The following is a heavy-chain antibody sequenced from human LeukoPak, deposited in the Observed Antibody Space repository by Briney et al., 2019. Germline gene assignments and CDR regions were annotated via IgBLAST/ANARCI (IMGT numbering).Heavy chain of an antibody. V-gene: IGHV1-2*02. D-gene: IGHD3-16*01. CDR1: GFTFSGSY. J-gene: IGHJ4*02. CDR3: AKTADTPIITWDH. Sequence: ASVKVSCKASGFTFSGSYFHWVRQAPGQGLEWMGWINPKDGATNYAPKFQGRVSMTTDTSTSTAYMDVSRLTSDDTAIYFCAKTADTPIITWDHWGQGTLVTVSS. CDR2: INPKDGAT.